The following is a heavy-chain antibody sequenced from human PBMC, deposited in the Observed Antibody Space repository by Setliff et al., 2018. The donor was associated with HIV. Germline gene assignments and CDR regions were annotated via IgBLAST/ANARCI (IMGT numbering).Heavy chain of an antibody. J-gene: IGHJ4*02. CDR1: GFTFSTYA. CDR3: ARDLGGIVVAAFDY. Sequence: PGGSLRLSCAASGFTFSTYAMTWVRQAPGKGLEWVSSISSSGGTTYFADTVKGRFTISRDNSKNTLYLQMNSLRDEDTAVYYCARDLGGIVVAAFDYWGQGTLVTAPQ. CDR2: ISSSGGTT. D-gene: IGHD6-19*01. V-gene: IGHV3-23*01.